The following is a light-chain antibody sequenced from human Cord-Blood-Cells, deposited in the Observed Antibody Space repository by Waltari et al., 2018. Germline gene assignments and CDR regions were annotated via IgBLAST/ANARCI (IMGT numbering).Light chain of an antibody. J-gene: IGLJ2*01. CDR2: GKN. CDR1: SLRSYY. CDR3: NSRDSSGNHLE. Sequence: SSELTQDPAVSVALGQKVRITCQGDSLRSYYASWYQQKPGQAPVLVIYGKNNRPSGIPDRFSGSSSGNTASLTITGAQAEDEADYYCNSRDSSGNHLEFGGGTKLTVL. V-gene: IGLV3-19*01.